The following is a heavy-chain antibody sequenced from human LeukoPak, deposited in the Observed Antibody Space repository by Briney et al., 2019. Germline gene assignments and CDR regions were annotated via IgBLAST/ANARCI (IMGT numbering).Heavy chain of an antibody. V-gene: IGHV3-48*01. CDR3: ARSSSSSLYYYYGMDV. D-gene: IGHD6-6*01. CDR1: GFTFSKYS. J-gene: IGHJ6*02. CDR2: ISSSSSFI. Sequence: GGSLRLSCAASGFTFSKYSINWVRQAPGKGLEWVSYISSSSSFIYYADSVKGRFTVSRDNAKNSLSLQMNSLRAEDTAVYYCARSSSSSLYYYYGMDVWGQGTTVTVSS.